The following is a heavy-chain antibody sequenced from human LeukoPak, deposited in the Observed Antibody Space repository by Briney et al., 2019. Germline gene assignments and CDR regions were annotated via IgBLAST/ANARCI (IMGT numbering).Heavy chain of an antibody. CDR3: AKAYDTSGYSPFDN. CDR1: GFTFNIYA. J-gene: IGHJ4*02. CDR2: ISGSGGST. V-gene: IGHV3-23*01. D-gene: IGHD3-22*01. Sequence: GGSLRLSCAASGFTFNIYAMSWVRQAPGKGLEWVSGISGSGGSTHYADSVKGRFTISRDKSKNTLYLQMNSLRAEDTAVYYCAKAYDTSGYSPFDNWGQGTLVTVSS.